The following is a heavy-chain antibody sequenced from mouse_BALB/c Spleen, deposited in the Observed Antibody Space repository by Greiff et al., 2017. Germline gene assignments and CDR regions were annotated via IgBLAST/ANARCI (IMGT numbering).Heavy chain of an antibody. CDR2: IWSGGST. V-gene: IGHV2-2*02. D-gene: IGHD2-4*01. CDR3: ASPIYYDYDGAMDY. Sequence: VKLQESGPGLVQPSQSLSITCTVSGFSLTSYGVHWVRQSPGKGLEWLGVIWSGGSTDYNAAFISRLSISKDNSKSQVFFKMNSLQANDTAIYYCASPIYYDYDGAMDYWGQGTSVTVSS. CDR1: GFSLTSYG. J-gene: IGHJ4*01.